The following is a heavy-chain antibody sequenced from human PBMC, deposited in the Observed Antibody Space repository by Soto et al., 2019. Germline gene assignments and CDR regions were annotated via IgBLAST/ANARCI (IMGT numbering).Heavy chain of an antibody. CDR2: ISYDGSNK. J-gene: IGHJ6*02. CDR3: AKDRQWLGRGGYYYYGMDV. Sequence: GGSLRLSCAASGFTFSSYGMHWVRQAPGKGLEWVAVISYDGSNKYYADSVKGRFTISRDNSKNTLYLQMNSLRAEDTAVYYCAKDRQWLGRGGYYYYGMDVWGQGTTVTVSS. CDR1: GFTFSSYG. V-gene: IGHV3-30*18. D-gene: IGHD6-19*01.